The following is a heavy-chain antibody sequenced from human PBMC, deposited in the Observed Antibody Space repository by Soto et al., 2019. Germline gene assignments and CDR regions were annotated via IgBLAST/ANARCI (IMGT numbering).Heavy chain of an antibody. V-gene: IGHV3-11*01. CDR3: ARHYDMWSGYLSPVDY. J-gene: IGHJ4*02. CDR1: GYTFSDYY. CDR2: IDTSSTKI. D-gene: IGHD3-3*01. Sequence: QVQLVESGGDLVKRGGSLRLSCAASGYTFSDYYMSWIRQAPGKGLEWISYIDTSSTKIYYADSVKGRFTISRDNAKNSLYLEMNSLRDEDTAVYYCARHYDMWSGYLSPVDYWGQGTLVTVSS.